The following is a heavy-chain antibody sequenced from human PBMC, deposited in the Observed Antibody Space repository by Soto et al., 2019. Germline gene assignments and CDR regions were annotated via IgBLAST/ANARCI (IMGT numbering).Heavy chain of an antibody. J-gene: IGHJ3*02. V-gene: IGHV3-49*03. D-gene: IGHD3-10*01. CDR2: IRSKAYGGTT. Sequence: PGGSLRLSCTASGFTFGDYAMSWFRQAPGKGLEWVGFIRSKAYGGTTEYAASVKGRFTISRDDSKSIAYLQMNSLKTEDTAVYYCTREFTMVRGVGAFDIWGQGTMVTVSS. CDR1: GFTFGDYA. CDR3: TREFTMVRGVGAFDI.